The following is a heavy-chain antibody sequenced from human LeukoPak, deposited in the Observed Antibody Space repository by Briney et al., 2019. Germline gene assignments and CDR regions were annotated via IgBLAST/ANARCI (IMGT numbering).Heavy chain of an antibody. CDR2: IWYDGSNK. D-gene: IGHD3-22*01. J-gene: IGHJ4*02. CDR3: ARVPADDSSGYYFRREIN. V-gene: IGHV3-33*01. Sequence: PGGSLRLSCAASGFTFSSYGMHWVRQAPGKGLEWVAVIWYDGSNKYYADSVKGRFTISRDNSKNSLYLQMNSLRAEDTAVYYCARVPADDSSGYYFRREINWGQGTLVTVSS. CDR1: GFTFSSYG.